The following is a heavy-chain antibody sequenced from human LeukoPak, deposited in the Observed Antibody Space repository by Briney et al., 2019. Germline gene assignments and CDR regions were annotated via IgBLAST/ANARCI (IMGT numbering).Heavy chain of an antibody. CDR1: GYTFTGYY. J-gene: IGHJ3*02. CDR2: INPNNGGT. V-gene: IGHV1-2*06. CDR3: AGEDNSSGYRPFDI. D-gene: IGHD3-22*01. Sequence: ASVTVSCTASGYTFTGYYIHWVRQAPGQGLEWMGRINPNNGGTNYAQKFQGRVTMTRDMSMSTAYMELSRLRFDDTAVYYCAGEDNSSGYRPFDIWGQGTMVTVPS.